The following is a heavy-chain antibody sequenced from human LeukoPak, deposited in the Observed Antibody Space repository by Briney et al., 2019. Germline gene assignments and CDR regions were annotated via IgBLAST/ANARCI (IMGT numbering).Heavy chain of an antibody. CDR3: ARGGWEEFDY. D-gene: IGHD1-26*01. J-gene: IGHJ4*02. CDR1: GGSISSYY. CDR2: IYYSGST. Sequence: SETLSLTCTVAGGSISSYYWSWIRQPPGKGLEWIGYIYYSGSTNYNPSLKSRVTISVDTSKNQFSLKLSSVTAADTAVYYCARGGWEEFDYWGQGTLVTVSS. V-gene: IGHV4-59*01.